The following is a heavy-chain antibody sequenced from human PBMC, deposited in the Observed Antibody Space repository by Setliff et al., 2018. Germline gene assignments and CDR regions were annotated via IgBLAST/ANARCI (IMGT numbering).Heavy chain of an antibody. CDR1: GGSINSDSHY. CDR3: ARASSGWYSAYYYYMDV. J-gene: IGHJ6*03. CDR2: IYQNGIT. Sequence: SETLSLTCVVSGGSINSDSHYWDWIRQSPEKGLEWIGTIYQNGITYYNPSVKSRVTISVDKSKNQFSLSLRSVTAADTAVYYCARASSGWYSAYYYYMDVWGKGTTVTVSS. V-gene: IGHV4-39*07. D-gene: IGHD6-19*01.